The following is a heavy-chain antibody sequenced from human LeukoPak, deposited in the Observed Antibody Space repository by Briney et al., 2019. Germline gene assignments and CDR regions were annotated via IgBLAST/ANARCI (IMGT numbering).Heavy chain of an antibody. CDR3: ASPYYYDSSGYQRAHWYFDL. Sequence: SVKVSCKASGGTFSSYAISWVRQAPGQGLEWMGGIIPIFGTANYAQMFQGRVTITTDESTSTAYMELSSLRSEDTAVYYCASPYYYDSSGYQRAHWYFDLWGRGTLVTVSS. CDR2: IIPIFGTA. V-gene: IGHV1-69*05. J-gene: IGHJ2*01. D-gene: IGHD3-22*01. CDR1: GGTFSSYA.